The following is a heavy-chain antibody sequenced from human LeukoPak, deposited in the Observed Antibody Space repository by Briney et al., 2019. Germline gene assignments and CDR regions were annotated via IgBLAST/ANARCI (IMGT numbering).Heavy chain of an antibody. D-gene: IGHD2-2*01. V-gene: IGHV3-30-3*01. CDR1: GFTFSSYA. CDR2: ISYDGSNK. J-gene: IGHJ6*02. CDR3: ARDLGDIVVVPAAINLIYYGMDV. Sequence: GRPLRLSCAASGFTFSSYAMHWVRQAPGKGLEWVAVISYDGSNKYYADSVKGRFTISRDNSKNTLYLQMNSLRAEDTAVYYCARDLGDIVVVPAAINLIYYGMDVWGQGTTVTVSS.